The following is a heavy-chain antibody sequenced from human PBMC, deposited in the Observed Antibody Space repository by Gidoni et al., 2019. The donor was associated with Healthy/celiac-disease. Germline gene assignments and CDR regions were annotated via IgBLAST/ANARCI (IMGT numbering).Heavy chain of an antibody. CDR3: ARVGGRGSSGWFPFDY. V-gene: IGHV4-59*01. J-gene: IGHJ4*02. D-gene: IGHD6-19*01. Sequence: QVQLQESGPGLVKPSETLSLTCTASGGSIRSYYWSWIRQPPGKGLEWIGYIYYSGSTNYNPSLKSRVTISVDTSKNQFSLKLSSVTAADTAVYYCARVGGRGSSGWFPFDYWGQGTLVTVSS. CDR1: GGSIRSYY. CDR2: IYYSGST.